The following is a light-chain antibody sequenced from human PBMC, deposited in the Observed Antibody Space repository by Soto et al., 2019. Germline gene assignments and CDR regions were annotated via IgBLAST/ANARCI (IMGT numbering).Light chain of an antibody. Sequence: QSVLTQPASVSGSPGQSITISCTGTSSDVGGHNLLSWYQQHPGKAPKAIIYEAYRRPSGVSPRFSGSKSGNTASLTISGLQAEDEAHYYCCSYEGGTIVYVFGTGTKVTVL. CDR2: EAY. J-gene: IGLJ1*01. CDR1: SSDVGGHNL. V-gene: IGLV2-23*01. CDR3: CSYEGGTIVYV.